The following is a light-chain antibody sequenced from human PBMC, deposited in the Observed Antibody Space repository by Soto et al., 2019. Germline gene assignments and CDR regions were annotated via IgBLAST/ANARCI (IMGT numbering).Light chain of an antibody. CDR2: EVN. J-gene: IGLJ1*01. V-gene: IGLV2-8*01. Sequence: QSALTRPPSASGSPGQSVTISCTGTSSDVGGYKYVSWYQQHPGKAPQLMIYEVNKRPSGVPDRFSGSKSGNTASLTVSGLQAEDEADYYCSSYAGGIKLEVFGTGTKVTVL. CDR3: SSYAGGIKLEV. CDR1: SSDVGGYKY.